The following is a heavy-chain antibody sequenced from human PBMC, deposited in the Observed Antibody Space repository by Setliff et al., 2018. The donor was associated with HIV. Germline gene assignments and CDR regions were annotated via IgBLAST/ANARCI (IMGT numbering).Heavy chain of an antibody. J-gene: IGHJ3*01. Sequence: SETLSLTCTVSGDSISSYYWSWIRQPPGKGLEWIGYIYPNGSPDYPSGNIVYNPSFRSRVIIAVDTSRNQFSLRVNSITAADTALYYCARWGEPTIQAFDVWGLGTMVTVSS. D-gene: IGHD1-1*01. V-gene: IGHV4-4*08. CDR1: GDSISSYY. CDR3: ARWGEPTIQAFDV. CDR2: IYPNGSP.